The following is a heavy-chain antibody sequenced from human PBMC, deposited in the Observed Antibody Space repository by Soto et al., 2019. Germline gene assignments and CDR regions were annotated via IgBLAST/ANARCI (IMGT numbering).Heavy chain of an antibody. Sequence: PVGSLRLSCAASGFTFRSYGMHWVRQAPGKGLEWVAVISYDGSNKYYADSVKGRFTISRDNSKNTLYLQMNSLRAEDTAVYYCAFLPSGLMDGYSSGYYYSRAFDIWGQGTMVTVSS. CDR2: ISYDGSNK. CDR1: GFTFRSYG. V-gene: IGHV3-30*03. D-gene: IGHD3-22*01. CDR3: AFLPSGLMDGYSSGYYYSRAFDI. J-gene: IGHJ3*02.